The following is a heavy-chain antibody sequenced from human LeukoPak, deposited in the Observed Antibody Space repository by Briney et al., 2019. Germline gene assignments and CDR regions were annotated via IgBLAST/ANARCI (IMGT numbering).Heavy chain of an antibody. J-gene: IGHJ6*02. V-gene: IGHV4-30-4*01. CDR2: IYYSGST. Sequence: SETLSLTCTVSGGSISSGDYYWSWIRQPPGKGLEWIGYIYYSGSTYYNPSLKSRVTISVDTSKNQFSLKLSSVTGADTAVYYCAREAMSGYYYYYGMDVWGQGTTVTVSS. D-gene: IGHD5-18*01. CDR3: AREAMSGYYYYYGMDV. CDR1: GGSISSGDYY.